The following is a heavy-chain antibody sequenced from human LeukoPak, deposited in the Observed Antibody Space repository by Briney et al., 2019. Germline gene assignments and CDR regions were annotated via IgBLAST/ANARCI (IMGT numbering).Heavy chain of an antibody. CDR3: ARLVEWYGYYYYYMDV. CDR2: ISSSGSTI. D-gene: IGHD1-26*01. V-gene: IGHV3-11*04. J-gene: IGHJ6*03. Sequence: GGSLRLSCAASGFTFSDYYMSWIRQAPGKGLEWVSYISSSGSTIYYAGSVKGRFTISRDNAKNSLYLQMNSLRAEDTAVYYCARLVEWYGYYYYYMDVWGKGTTVTVSS. CDR1: GFTFSDYY.